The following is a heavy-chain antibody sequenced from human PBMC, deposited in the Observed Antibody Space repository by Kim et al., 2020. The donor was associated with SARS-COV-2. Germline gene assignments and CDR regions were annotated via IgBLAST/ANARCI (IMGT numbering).Heavy chain of an antibody. J-gene: IGHJ5*01. CDR2: ISYSGTII. Sequence: GGSLRLSCAASGFTFSNYEMVWVRQAPGKGLEWVSYISYSGTIIKYGESVKGRFTSSRDNAKNSHYLQMNSLRVEDTAVYYCARESRVGAAGSPSEGFDSWGQGTLVTVSS. D-gene: IGHD6-13*01. CDR3: ARESRVGAAGSPSEGFDS. CDR1: GFTFSNYE. V-gene: IGHV3-48*03.